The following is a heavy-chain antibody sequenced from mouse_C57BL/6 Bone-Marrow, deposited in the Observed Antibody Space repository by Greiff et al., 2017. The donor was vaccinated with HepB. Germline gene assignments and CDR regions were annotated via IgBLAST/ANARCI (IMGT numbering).Heavy chain of an antibody. J-gene: IGHJ4*01. V-gene: IGHV1-62-2*01. CDR1: GYTFTEYT. Sequence: QVQLKESGAELVKPGASEKLSCKASGYTFTEYTIHWVKQRSGQGLEWIGWFYPGSGSIKYNEKFKDKATLTADKSSSTVYMELSRLTSEDSAVYSCARHPYSPGYGYDMDYWGQGTSVTVSS. CDR2: FYPGSGSI. CDR3: ARHPYSPGYGYDMDY. D-gene: IGHD3-2*02.